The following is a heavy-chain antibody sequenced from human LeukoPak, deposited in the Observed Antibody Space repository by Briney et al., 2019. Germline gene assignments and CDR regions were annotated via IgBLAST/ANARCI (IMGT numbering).Heavy chain of an antibody. Sequence: PGGSLRLSCAASGFTFSSYAISWVRQAPGKGLKWVSAISGSGGSTYYADSVKGRFTISRDNSKNTLYLQMNSLRAEDTAVYYCAKSIVVVPAAMIDYYYGMDVWGQGTTVTVSS. CDR3: AKSIVVVPAAMIDYYYGMDV. J-gene: IGHJ6*02. V-gene: IGHV3-23*01. CDR2: ISGSGGST. CDR1: GFTFSSYA. D-gene: IGHD2-2*01.